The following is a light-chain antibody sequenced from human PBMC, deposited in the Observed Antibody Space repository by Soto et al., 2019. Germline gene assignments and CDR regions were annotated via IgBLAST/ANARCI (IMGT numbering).Light chain of an antibody. CDR1: NIGSKS. J-gene: IGLJ2*01. V-gene: IGLV3-21*04. Sequence: SYELTQPPSVSVAPGKTARITCGGKNIGSKSGHWYQQKPGQAPVLGIYYDSDRPSGIPERFSGSNSGNTATLTISRVEAGDEADYYCQVWDSSSDHRVFGGGTKLTVL. CDR2: YDS. CDR3: QVWDSSSDHRV.